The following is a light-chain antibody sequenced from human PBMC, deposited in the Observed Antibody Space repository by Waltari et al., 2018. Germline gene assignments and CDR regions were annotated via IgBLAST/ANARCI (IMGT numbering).Light chain of an antibody. Sequence: QSGLTQPASVSGSPGQSITISCTGTRSDIGYYNFVPWYQQHPGKAPKLVIFDVSRWPSGVSHRFSGSKSGNTASQTISGLQAEDEAAYYCASYTSANTVLFGGGTKVTVL. CDR2: DVS. CDR1: RSDIGYYNF. V-gene: IGLV2-14*03. CDR3: ASYTSANTVL. J-gene: IGLJ2*01.